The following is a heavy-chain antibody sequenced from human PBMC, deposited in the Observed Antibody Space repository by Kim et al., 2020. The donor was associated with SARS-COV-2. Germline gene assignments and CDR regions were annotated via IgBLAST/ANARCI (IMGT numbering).Heavy chain of an antibody. D-gene: IGHD5-12*01. CDR2: IYYSGST. J-gene: IGHJ6*02. CDR3: ARVPGYSGYYSRPYHYVMDV. CDR1: GGSISSYY. V-gene: IGHV4-59*13. Sequence: SETLSLTCTVSGGSISSYYWSWIRQPPGKGLEWIGYIYYSGSTNYNPSLKSRVTISVDTSKNQFSLKLSSVTAAATAVDYCARVPGYSGYYSRPYHYVMDVWGQGTTVTVSS.